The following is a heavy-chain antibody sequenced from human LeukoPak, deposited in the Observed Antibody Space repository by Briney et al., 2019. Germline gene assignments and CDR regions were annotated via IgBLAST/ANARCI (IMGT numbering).Heavy chain of an antibody. J-gene: IGHJ4*02. CDR2: INPNSGGT. Sequence: GASVKVSCKASGYTFTGYYMHWVRQAPGQGLERMGWINPNSGGTNYAQKFQGRVTMTRDTSISTAYMELSRLRSDDTAVYYCAREGGHSSSWYTLDYWGQGTLVTVSS. V-gene: IGHV1-2*02. D-gene: IGHD6-13*01. CDR3: AREGGHSSSWYTLDY. CDR1: GYTFTGYY.